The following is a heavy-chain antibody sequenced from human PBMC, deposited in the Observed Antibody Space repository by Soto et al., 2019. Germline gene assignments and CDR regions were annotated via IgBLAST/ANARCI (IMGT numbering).Heavy chain of an antibody. CDR1: GFTFSSYA. D-gene: IGHD3-22*01. Sequence: GGSLRLSCAASGFTFSSYAMSWVRQAPGKGLEWVSAISGSGGSTYYADSVKGRFTISRDNSKNTLYLQMNSLRAEDTAVYYCAKETYYYDSSGYYYLPFDYWGQGTLVTVSS. CDR2: ISGSGGST. CDR3: AKETYYYDSSGYYYLPFDY. V-gene: IGHV3-23*01. J-gene: IGHJ4*02.